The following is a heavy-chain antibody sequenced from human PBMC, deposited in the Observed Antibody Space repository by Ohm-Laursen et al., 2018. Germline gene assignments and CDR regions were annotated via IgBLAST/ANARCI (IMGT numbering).Heavy chain of an antibody. V-gene: IGHV3-23*01. CDR3: AKDPLAYAPPQNWLDP. CDR2: ISGSGGST. CDR1: GFIFCSYA. Sequence: SLRLSCAASGFIFCSYAMSWVRQAPGKGLEWVSVISGSGGSTYYADSVKGRFTISRDNSKNTLYLQMNSLSAEDTAVYYCAKDPLAYAPPQNWLDPWGQGTLVTVSS. D-gene: IGHD4-17*01. J-gene: IGHJ5*02.